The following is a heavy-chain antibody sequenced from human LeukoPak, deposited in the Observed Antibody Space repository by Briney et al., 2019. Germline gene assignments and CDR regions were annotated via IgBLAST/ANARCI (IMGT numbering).Heavy chain of an antibody. D-gene: IGHD6-13*01. CDR2: ISYDGSDK. Sequence: PGRSLILSCAASGFIFSNYAMHWVRQAPGKGLEWVALISYDGSDKYYANSVKGRCTISRDNSKNTLYLQMNSLRAEDTAVYYCARYAWSLGPAPGTPLFDYWGQGTLVTVSS. CDR1: GFIFSNYA. V-gene: IGHV3-30-3*01. CDR3: ARYAWSLGPAPGTPLFDY. J-gene: IGHJ4*02.